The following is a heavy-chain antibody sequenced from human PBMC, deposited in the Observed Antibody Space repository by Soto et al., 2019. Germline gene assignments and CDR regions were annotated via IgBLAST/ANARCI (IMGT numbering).Heavy chain of an antibody. CDR2: IYHSGST. V-gene: IGHV4-30-2*01. CDR3: AKGGSYYDITGPDFDY. J-gene: IGHJ4*02. D-gene: IGHD3-22*01. CDR1: GGSISSGGYS. Sequence: QLQLQESGSGLVKPSQTLSLTCAVSGGSISSGGYSWSWIRQPPGKGLEGIGDIYHSGSTYYNPALKSRVTMSGDRSKNQFPRKLSSVTAADTAVYYCAKGGSYYDITGPDFDYRGQGTLITVSS.